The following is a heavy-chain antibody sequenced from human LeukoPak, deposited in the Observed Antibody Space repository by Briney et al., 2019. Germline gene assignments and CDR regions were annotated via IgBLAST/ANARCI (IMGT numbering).Heavy chain of an antibody. V-gene: IGHV4-34*01. CDR1: DVSFNDYY. D-gene: IGHD4-17*01. Sequence: SETLSLTCAVSDVSFNDYYWSWVRQTPGRGLEWIGEINHSGYTNDSPSLKSRVTLSIDTSRKQFSLNLRSVTVADTGIYYCTRMTTGHDYWGQGTLLTVSS. J-gene: IGHJ4*02. CDR2: INHSGYT. CDR3: TRMTTGHDY.